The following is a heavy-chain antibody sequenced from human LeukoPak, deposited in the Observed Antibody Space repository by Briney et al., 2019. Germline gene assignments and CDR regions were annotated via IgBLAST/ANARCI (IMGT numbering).Heavy chain of an antibody. J-gene: IGHJ4*02. V-gene: IGHV3-33*01. CDR1: GFIFSSYG. CDR2: IWYDGSNK. CDR3: VRDGGAGFDY. Sequence: PGGSLRLSCAASGFIFSSYGTHWVRQAPGKGLEWVAVIWYDGSNKYYADSVKGRFTISRDDSKNTLYLQMDSLRAEDTAVYCCVRDGGAGFDYWGQGTLVTVSS. D-gene: IGHD1-14*01.